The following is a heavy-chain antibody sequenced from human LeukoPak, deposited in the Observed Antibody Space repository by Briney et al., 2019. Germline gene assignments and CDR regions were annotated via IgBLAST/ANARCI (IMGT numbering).Heavy chain of an antibody. CDR3: ARVGDYVWGSYRYVYYIDY. J-gene: IGHJ4*02. D-gene: IGHD3-16*02. V-gene: IGHV4-59*01. Sequence: SETLSLTCTVSGGSISSYYWSWIRQPPGKGLEWIGYIYYSGSTNYNPSLKSRVTISVDTSKNQFSLKLSSVTAADTAVYYCARVGDYVWGSYRYVYYIDYWGQGTLVTVSS. CDR2: IYYSGST. CDR1: GGSISSYY.